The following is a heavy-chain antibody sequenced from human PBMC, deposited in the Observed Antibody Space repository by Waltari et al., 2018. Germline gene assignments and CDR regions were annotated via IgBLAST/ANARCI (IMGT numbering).Heavy chain of an antibody. CDR2: IYHSGST. D-gene: IGHD5-18*01. J-gene: IGHJ6*02. CDR1: GYSISSCYY. V-gene: IGHV4-38-2*01. Sequence: QVQLQESGPGLVKPSETLSLTCAVSGYSISSCYYWGWIRQPPGKGLEWIGSIYHSGSTYYNPSLKSRVTISVDTSKNQFSLKLSSVTAADTAVYYCARRIQLWVEPYYYGMDVWGQGTTVTVSS. CDR3: ARRIQLWVEPYYYGMDV.